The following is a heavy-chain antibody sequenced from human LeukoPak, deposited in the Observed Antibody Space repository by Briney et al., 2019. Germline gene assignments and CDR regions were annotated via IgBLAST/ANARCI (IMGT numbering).Heavy chain of an antibody. Sequence: GGYLRLSCSVSGFTFSAYTMHWVRQAPGRGLQYVSSININGGKTYYADSVKGRFTISRDNSKNTLFLQMSSLRVEDTAIYYCVKDKWIDYWGLGVLVTVSS. CDR2: ININGGKT. CDR1: GFTFSAYT. V-gene: IGHV3-64D*09. J-gene: IGHJ4*02. CDR3: VKDKWIDY. D-gene: IGHD2-8*01.